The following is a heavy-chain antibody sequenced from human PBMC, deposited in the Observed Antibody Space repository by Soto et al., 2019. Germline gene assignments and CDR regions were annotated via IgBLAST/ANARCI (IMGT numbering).Heavy chain of an antibody. CDR1: GDSVSSNSAA. D-gene: IGHD6-13*01. Sequence: SQTLSLTCAISGDSVSSNSAAWNWIRQSPSRGLEWLGRTYYRSKWYNDYAVSVKSRITINPDTSKNQFSLQLNSVTPEDTAVYYCARAFRYSSSWYVWFDPWGQGTLVTVSS. J-gene: IGHJ5*02. CDR3: ARAFRYSSSWYVWFDP. CDR2: TYYRSKWYN. V-gene: IGHV6-1*01.